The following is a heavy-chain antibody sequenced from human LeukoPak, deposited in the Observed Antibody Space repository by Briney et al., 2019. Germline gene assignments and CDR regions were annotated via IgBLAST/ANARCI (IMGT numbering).Heavy chain of an antibody. J-gene: IGHJ6*03. D-gene: IGHD6-13*01. CDR2: MYPDDSNT. CDR3: ARQGAAGKYYYYYMDV. CDR1: GYNFPIYW. V-gene: IGHV5-51*01. Sequence: GESLKISCKGSGYNFPIYWVGWARRLRGKGRVWMGIMYPDDSNTIYGPSFQGQVTISADKSINTAYLEWSSLKASDTAIYYCARQGAAGKYYYYYMDVWGKGTTVTVSS.